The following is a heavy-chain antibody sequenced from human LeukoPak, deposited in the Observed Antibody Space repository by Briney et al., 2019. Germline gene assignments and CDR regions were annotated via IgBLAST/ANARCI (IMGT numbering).Heavy chain of an antibody. CDR2: INHSGST. D-gene: IGHD3-22*01. J-gene: IGHJ3*02. CDR1: GGSFSGYY. Sequence: SETLSLTCAVYGGSFSGYYWSWIRQPPGKGLEWIGEINHSGSTNYNPSLKSRVTISVDTSKNQFSLKLSSVTAADTAVYYCARGVATMIVVEDEAFDIWGRGTMVTVSS. CDR3: ARGVATMIVVEDEAFDI. V-gene: IGHV4-34*01.